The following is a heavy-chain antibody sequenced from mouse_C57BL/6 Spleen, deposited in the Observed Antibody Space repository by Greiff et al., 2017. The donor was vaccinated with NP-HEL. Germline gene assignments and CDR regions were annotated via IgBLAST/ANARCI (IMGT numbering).Heavy chain of an antibody. V-gene: IGHV2-5*01. Sequence: VQLQQSGPGLVQPSQSLSITCTVSGFSLTSYGVHWVRQSPGKGLEWLGVIWRGGSTDYNAAFMYRLSITKDNSKSQVFFKMNSLQADDTAIYYCAKTFINWDRYFDVWGTGTTVTVSS. CDR3: AKTFINWDRYFDV. CDR2: IWRGGST. J-gene: IGHJ1*03. D-gene: IGHD4-1*01. CDR1: GFSLTSYG.